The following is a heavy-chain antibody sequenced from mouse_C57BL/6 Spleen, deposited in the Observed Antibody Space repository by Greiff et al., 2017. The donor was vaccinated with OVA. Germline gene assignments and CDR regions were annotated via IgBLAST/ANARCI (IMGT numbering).Heavy chain of an antibody. CDR2: INPNNGGT. CDR3: AYYYGN. D-gene: IGHD1-1*01. V-gene: IGHV1-26*01. CDR1: GYTFTDYY. Sequence: VQLQQSGPELVKPGASVKISCKASGYTFTDYYMNWVKQSHGKSLEWIGDINPNNGGTSYNQKFKGKATLTVDKSSSTAYMELRSLTSEDSAVYYCAYYYGNWGQGTTLTVSS. J-gene: IGHJ2*01.